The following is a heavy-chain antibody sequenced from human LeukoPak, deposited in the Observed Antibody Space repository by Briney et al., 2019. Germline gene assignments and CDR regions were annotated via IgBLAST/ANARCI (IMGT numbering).Heavy chain of an antibody. D-gene: IGHD3-16*02. Sequence: ASVKVSCKASGYTFTSYDINWVRQATGQGLEWMGWMNPNSGNTGYAQKFQGRVTMTRNTSISTAYMELSSLRSEDTAVYYCARARSSLGELSLLFGYWGQGTLVTVSS. V-gene: IGHV1-8*01. CDR3: ARARSSLGELSLLFGY. J-gene: IGHJ4*02. CDR2: MNPNSGNT. CDR1: GYTFTSYD.